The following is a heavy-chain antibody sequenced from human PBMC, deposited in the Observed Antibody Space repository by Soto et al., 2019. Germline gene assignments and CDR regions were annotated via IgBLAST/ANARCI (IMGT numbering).Heavy chain of an antibody. V-gene: IGHV4-30-4*01. D-gene: IGHD3-22*01. CDR2: IYYSGST. CDR3: ARDQYYYDSSGYYSDNWFDP. CDR1: GGSISSGDYY. J-gene: IGHJ5*02. Sequence: SETLSLTCTVSGGSISSGDYYWSWIRQPPGKGLEWIGYIYYSGSTYYNPSLKSRVTISVDTSKNQFSLKLSSVTAADTAVYYCARDQYYYDSSGYYSDNWFDPWGQGTLVTVS.